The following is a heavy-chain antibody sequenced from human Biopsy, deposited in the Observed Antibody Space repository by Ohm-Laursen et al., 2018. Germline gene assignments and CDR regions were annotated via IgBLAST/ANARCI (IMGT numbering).Heavy chain of an antibody. CDR1: GFTFSDHY. J-gene: IGHJ4*02. V-gene: IGHV3-11*04. CDR3: VRGSEFEGSNWPVDY. CDR2: ISSGSSPI. Sequence: SLRLSCAASGFTFSDHYMDWVRQAPGKGLEWVSFISSGSSPIYYADSVKGRFTISRDDAKNSLYLQMNSLRAEDTAVYYCVRGSEFEGSNWPVDYWGQGTLVTVSS. D-gene: IGHD6-13*01.